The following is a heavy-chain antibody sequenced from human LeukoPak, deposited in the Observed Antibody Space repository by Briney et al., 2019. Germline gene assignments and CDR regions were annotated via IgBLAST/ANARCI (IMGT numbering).Heavy chain of an antibody. CDR1: GDSINKDY. CDR3: ARVGGDSGWSVRLDR. V-gene: IGHV4-59*01. CDR2: IYSGGNT. Sequence: SETLSLTCNVSGDSINKDYWSWIRQPPGKGLEWIGYIYSGGNTNYNPSLKSRVTMSVDTAKNQLSLKLNSVTAADSAIYYCARVGGDSGWSVRLDRWGQGTLVTVSS. J-gene: IGHJ5*02. D-gene: IGHD6-19*01.